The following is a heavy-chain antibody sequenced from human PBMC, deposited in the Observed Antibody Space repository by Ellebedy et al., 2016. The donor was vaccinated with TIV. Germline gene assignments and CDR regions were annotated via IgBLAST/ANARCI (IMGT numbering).Heavy chain of an antibody. CDR1: GFSFNSYA. V-gene: IGHV3-23*01. CDR2: LSASGGST. Sequence: GESLKISCAASGFSFNSYAMSWVRQAPGKGLGWVSSLSASGGSTYYADSVKGRFTISRDNSKNTLYLQMNSLRADDTAVYYCAKRVTMVREVITYYHYTMDVWGQGTTVTVSS. CDR3: AKRVTMVREVITYYHYTMDV. D-gene: IGHD3-10*01. J-gene: IGHJ6*02.